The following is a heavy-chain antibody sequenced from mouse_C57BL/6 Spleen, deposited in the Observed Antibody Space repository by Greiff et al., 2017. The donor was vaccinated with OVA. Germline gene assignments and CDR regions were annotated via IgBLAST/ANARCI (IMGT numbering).Heavy chain of an antibody. CDR2: IDPSDSYT. V-gene: IGHV1-50*01. CDR3: ARYYGSSYPYAMDY. CDR1: GYTFTSYW. J-gene: IGHJ4*01. Sequence: QVQLQQPGAELVKPGASVKLSCKASGYTFTSYWMQWVKQRPGQGLEWIGEIDPSDSYTNYNQKFKGKATLTADKSSSTAYMQLSSLTSEDSAVYFCARYYGSSYPYAMDYWGQGTSVTVSS. D-gene: IGHD1-1*01.